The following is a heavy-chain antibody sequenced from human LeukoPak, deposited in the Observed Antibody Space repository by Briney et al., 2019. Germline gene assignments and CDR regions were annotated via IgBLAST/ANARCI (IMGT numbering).Heavy chain of an antibody. Sequence: GRFASSRDNAKNSLSLQMNSLRAEDTAVYYCAAAGAYWYFDLWGRGTLVSVSS. J-gene: IGHJ2*01. V-gene: IGHV3-11*03. D-gene: IGHD6-13*01. CDR3: AAAGAYWYFDL.